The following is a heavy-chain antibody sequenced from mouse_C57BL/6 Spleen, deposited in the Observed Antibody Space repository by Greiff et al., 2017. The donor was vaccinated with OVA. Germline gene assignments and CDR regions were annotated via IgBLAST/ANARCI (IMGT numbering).Heavy chain of an antibody. J-gene: IGHJ1*03. CDR1: GFTFSDYY. D-gene: IGHD4-1*01. CDR2: ISNGGGST. V-gene: IGHV5-12*01. CDR3: ARGETGYWYFDV. Sequence: EVQLVESGGGLVQPGGSLKLSCAASGFTFSDYYMYWVRQTPEKRLEWVAYISNGGGSTYYPDTVKGRFTISRDNAKNTLYLQMSRLKSEDTAMYYCARGETGYWYFDVWGTGTTVTVSS.